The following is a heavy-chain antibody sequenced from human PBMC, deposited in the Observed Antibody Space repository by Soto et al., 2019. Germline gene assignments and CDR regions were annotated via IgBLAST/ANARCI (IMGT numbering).Heavy chain of an antibody. D-gene: IGHD1-26*01. V-gene: IGHV3-23*01. CDR1: GFTLSTYA. J-gene: IGHJ4*02. Sequence: GGSLRLSCAASGFTLSTYAMNWVRQAPGKGLEWVSAISGAGDSTYYADSVKGRFTISRDNSKNTLHLQMSSLRAEDTAVYYCAKGNSNSGRYYQYYFDYWGQGALVTVSS. CDR2: ISGAGDST. CDR3: AKGNSNSGRYYQYYFDY.